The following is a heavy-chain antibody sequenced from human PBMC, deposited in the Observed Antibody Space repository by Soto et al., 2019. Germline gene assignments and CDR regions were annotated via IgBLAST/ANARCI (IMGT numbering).Heavy chain of an antibody. V-gene: IGHV1-18*01. CDR2: ISVSNGYT. D-gene: IGHD6-13*01. Sequence: ASVKVSCKASGYPFTTYGINWVRQAPGQGLEWMGWISVSNGYTNYAQNLQGRVTMTADTSTNVAYMELRSLRSDDTAVYYCTRENAAAASPTLVYWGNGTLVTVSS. CDR3: TRENAAAASPTLVY. CDR1: GYPFTTYG. J-gene: IGHJ4*01.